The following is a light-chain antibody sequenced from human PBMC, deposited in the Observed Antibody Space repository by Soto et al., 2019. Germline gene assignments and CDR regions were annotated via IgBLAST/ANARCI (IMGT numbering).Light chain of an antibody. J-gene: IGKJ2*01. V-gene: IGKV3-20*01. CDR1: QSVTSNY. CDR3: QQYGSSLMYT. CDR2: AAS. Sequence: ELVLTQSPGTLSLSPGERASLSCRASQSVTSNYLAWYQQKPGQAPRLLIYAASTRATGIPDRFSGSGSGTDFTLTFTGLEPEDNAVYFCQQYGSSLMYTFVQGTKLEIK.